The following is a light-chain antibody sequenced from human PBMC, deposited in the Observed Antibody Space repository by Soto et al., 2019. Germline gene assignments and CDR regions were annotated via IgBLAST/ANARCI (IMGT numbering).Light chain of an antibody. CDR2: DAS. J-gene: IGKJ2*01. V-gene: IGKV1-5*01. CDR3: QQYNSYSPYT. Sequence: DIQMTQSPSTLSASVGDRVTITCRASQSISSWLAWYQQKPGKAPKLLIYDASSLESGVPSMFSGSGSGTEFTLTISSLQPDDFATYYCQQYNSYSPYTFGQRTKLEIK. CDR1: QSISSW.